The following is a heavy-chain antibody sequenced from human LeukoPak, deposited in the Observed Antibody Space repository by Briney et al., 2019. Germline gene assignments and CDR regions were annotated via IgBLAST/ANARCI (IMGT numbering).Heavy chain of an antibody. Sequence: GASVKVSCKASGYTFTSCGISWVRQAPGQGLKWMGWISAYNGNTNYVQNLQGRVTMTTDTSTSTAYMELRSLRSDDTAVYYCARDLDGSGSYYTDYWGQGTLVTVSS. J-gene: IGHJ4*02. CDR2: ISAYNGNT. CDR1: GYTFTSCG. D-gene: IGHD3-10*01. V-gene: IGHV1-18*01. CDR3: ARDLDGSGSYYTDY.